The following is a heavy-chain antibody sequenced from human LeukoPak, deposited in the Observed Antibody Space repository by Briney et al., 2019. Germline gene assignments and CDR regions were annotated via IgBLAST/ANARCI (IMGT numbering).Heavy chain of an antibody. J-gene: IGHJ4*02. CDR2: IRSKANSYAT. D-gene: IGHD1-26*01. CDR1: GFTFSGSD. V-gene: IGHV3-73*01. CDR3: TGRGIVATHTDY. Sequence: PGGSLRLSCAASGFTFSGSDMHWVRQASGKGLEWVGRIRSKANSYATAYAASVKGRFTISRDDSKNTAYLQMNSLKTEDTAVYYCTGRGIVATHTDYWGQGTLVTVSS.